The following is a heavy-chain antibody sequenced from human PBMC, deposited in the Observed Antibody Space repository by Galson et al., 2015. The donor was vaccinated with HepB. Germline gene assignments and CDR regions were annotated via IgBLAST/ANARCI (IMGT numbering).Heavy chain of an antibody. CDR3: AKRRAGDL. CDR1: GFSFSSYA. J-gene: IGHJ3*01. CDR2: ISGSGGST. Sequence: SLRLSCAASGFSFSSYAMSWVRQAPGKGLEWVSGISGSGGSTDYADSVKGRFIISRDNSKNTLYLQMNSLRAEDTAVYYCAKRRAGDLWGQGTMVTVSS. D-gene: IGHD6-19*01. V-gene: IGHV3-23*01.